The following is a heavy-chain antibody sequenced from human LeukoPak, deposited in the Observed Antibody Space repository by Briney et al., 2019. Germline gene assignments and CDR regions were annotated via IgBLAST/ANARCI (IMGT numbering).Heavy chain of an antibody. CDR2: XXXXGST. Sequence: SETLSLTCSXSGGSINSXXXXXXXXPPGXXXXXXXXXXXXGSTNYNPSLKSRVTXSVDTSKNQFSLKLSSVTAADTAVYYCARDLPVRIFGVVNGRGFDPWGQGTLVTVSS. J-gene: IGHJ5*02. D-gene: IGHD3-3*01. CDR1: GGSINSXX. CDR3: ARDLPVRIFGVVNGRGFDP. V-gene: IGHV4-59*12.